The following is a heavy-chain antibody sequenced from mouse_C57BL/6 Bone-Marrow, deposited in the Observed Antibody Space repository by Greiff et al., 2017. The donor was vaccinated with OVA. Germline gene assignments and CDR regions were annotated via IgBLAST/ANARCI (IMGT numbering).Heavy chain of an antibody. CDR1: GFTFSDFY. CDR2: SRNKANDYTT. J-gene: IGHJ1*03. CDR3: ARDAAGSSGWYFDV. D-gene: IGHD1-1*01. V-gene: IGHV7-1*01. Sequence: EVQVVESGGGLVQSGRSLRLSCATSGFTFSDFYMEWVRQAPGKGLEWIAASRNKANDYTTEYSASVKVRFIVSRDTSQSILYLQMNALRAEDTANYYCARDAAGSSGWYFDVWGTGTTVTVAS.